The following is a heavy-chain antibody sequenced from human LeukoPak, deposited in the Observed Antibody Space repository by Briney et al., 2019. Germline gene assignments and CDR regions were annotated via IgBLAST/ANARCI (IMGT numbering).Heavy chain of an antibody. Sequence: SETLSLTCAVYGGSFSGYYWSWIRQPPGKGLEWIGEINHSGSTNYNPSLKSRVTISVDTSKNQFSLKLSSVTAADTAVYYCARVYGGNGLGSDYYYYMDVWGKGTTVTVSS. CDR1: GGSFSGYY. D-gene: IGHD4-23*01. V-gene: IGHV4-34*01. CDR3: ARVYGGNGLGSDYYYYMDV. CDR2: INHSGST. J-gene: IGHJ6*03.